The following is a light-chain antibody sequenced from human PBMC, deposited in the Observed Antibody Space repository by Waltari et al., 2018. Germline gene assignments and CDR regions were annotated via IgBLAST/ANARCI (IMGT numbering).Light chain of an antibody. J-gene: IGLJ2*01. CDR1: GSDVGGYDY. Sequence: QSALTQPASVSGSPGQAIIISCTGTGSDVGGYDYVSWYQQYPGKAPRLIIYDVYNRPSWVSNRFSGSKSDNTASLTISGLQAEDESVYYCSSYTRSGVVFGGGTKLTVL. CDR2: DVY. CDR3: SSYTRSGVV. V-gene: IGLV2-14*01.